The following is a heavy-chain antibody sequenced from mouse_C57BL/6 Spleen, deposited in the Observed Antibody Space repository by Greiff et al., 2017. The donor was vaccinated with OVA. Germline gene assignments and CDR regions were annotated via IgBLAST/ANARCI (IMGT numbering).Heavy chain of an antibody. J-gene: IGHJ3*01. D-gene: IGHD2-4*01. Sequence: VQLLQSGAELVKPGASVKISCKASGYAFSGYWMNWVKQRPGKGLEWIGQIYPGDGDTNYNGKFKGKATLTADKSSTTAYMQLSSLTSEDSAVYVGASICYDYQAWFAYWGQGTLVTVSA. V-gene: IGHV1-80*01. CDR3: ASICYDYQAWFAY. CDR2: IYPGDGDT. CDR1: GYAFSGYW.